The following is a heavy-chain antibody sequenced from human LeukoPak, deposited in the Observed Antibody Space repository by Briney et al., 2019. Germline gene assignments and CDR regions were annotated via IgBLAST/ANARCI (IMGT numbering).Heavy chain of an antibody. J-gene: IGHJ4*02. CDR2: ISGSGGST. Sequence: GGSLRLSCAASGFTFSSYAMSWVRQAPGKGLEWVSAISGSGGSTYYADSVKGRFTISRDNSKNTLYLQMNSLRAEDTAVYYCAKDEGIGSYYGSDPFDYWGQGTLVTASS. D-gene: IGHD3-10*01. V-gene: IGHV3-23*01. CDR1: GFTFSSYA. CDR3: AKDEGIGSYYGSDPFDY.